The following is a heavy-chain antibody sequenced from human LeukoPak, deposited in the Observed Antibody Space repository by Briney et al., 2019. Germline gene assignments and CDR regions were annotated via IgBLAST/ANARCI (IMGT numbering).Heavy chain of an antibody. CDR1: GGSFSTYY. CDR2: ISGSGDNT. Sequence: ETLSLTCTVSGGSFSTYYWSWIRQPAGKGLEWVSAISGSGDNTYYADSVKGRFTISRDNSKKMLYLHMKSLRAEDTAVYYCAKFGDILTGYPYYFDYWGQGSLVTVSS. D-gene: IGHD3-9*01. V-gene: IGHV3-23*01. CDR3: AKFGDILTGYPYYFDY. J-gene: IGHJ4*02.